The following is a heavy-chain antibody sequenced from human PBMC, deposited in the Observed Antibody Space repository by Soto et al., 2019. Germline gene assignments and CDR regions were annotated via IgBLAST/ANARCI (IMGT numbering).Heavy chain of an antibody. CDR1: GYTFTSYY. Sequence: ASVKVSCKASGYTFTSYYMHWVRQAPGQGLEWMGWISAYNGNTNYAQKLQGRVTMTTDTSTSTAYMELRSLRSDDTAVYYCARAPRSSWYAPWGQGTLVTVSS. D-gene: IGHD6-13*01. V-gene: IGHV1-18*04. J-gene: IGHJ5*02. CDR3: ARAPRSSWYAP. CDR2: ISAYNGNT.